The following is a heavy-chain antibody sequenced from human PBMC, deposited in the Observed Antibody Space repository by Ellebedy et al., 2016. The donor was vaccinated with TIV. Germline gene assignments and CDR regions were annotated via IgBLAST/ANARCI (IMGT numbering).Heavy chain of an antibody. CDR3: ASDGSGSYDAFDI. V-gene: IGHV1-46*01. CDR1: GYTFTSYY. Sequence: ASVKVSXXASGYTFTSYYMHWVRQAPGQGLEWMGIINPSGGSTSYAQKFQGRVTMTRDTSTSTVYMELSSLRSEDTAVYYCASDGSGSYDAFDIWGQGTMVTVSS. J-gene: IGHJ3*02. CDR2: INPSGGST. D-gene: IGHD3-10*01.